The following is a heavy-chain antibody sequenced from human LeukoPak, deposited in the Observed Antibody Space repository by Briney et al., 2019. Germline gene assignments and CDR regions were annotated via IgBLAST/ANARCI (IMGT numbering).Heavy chain of an antibody. CDR3: ARHEVTMVRGVIKQTFFDY. V-gene: IGHV4-4*07. CDR1: GNSFGDYY. CDR2: IYTSGST. Sequence: SETLSLTCTVSGNSFGDYYWSWIRQPAGKGLEWIGRIYTSGSTTYNPSLKSRVTMSVDTSKSQFSLNLMSVTAADTAVYYCARHEVTMVRGVIKQTFFDYWGQGTLVTVSS. J-gene: IGHJ4*02. D-gene: IGHD3-10*01.